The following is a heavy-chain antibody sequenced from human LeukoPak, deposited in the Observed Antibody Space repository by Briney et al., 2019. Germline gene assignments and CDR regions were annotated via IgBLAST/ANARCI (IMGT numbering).Heavy chain of an antibody. CDR3: ARGTSPGYYYYYMDV. J-gene: IGHJ6*03. Sequence: PGGSLRLSCAASGFTFSSYWMSWVRQAPGKGLEWVANIKQDGSEKYYVDSVKGRFTISRDNAKNSLYLQMNSLRAEDTAVYYCARGTSPGYYYYYMDVWGKGTTVTVSS. CDR1: GFTFSSYW. V-gene: IGHV3-7*01. CDR2: IKQDGSEK.